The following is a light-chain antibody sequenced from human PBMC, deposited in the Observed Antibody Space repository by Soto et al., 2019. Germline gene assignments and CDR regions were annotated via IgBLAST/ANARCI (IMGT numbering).Light chain of an antibody. V-gene: IGLV1-40*01. Sequence: QSVLTQPPSVSGAPGQRVTISCTGSSSNIGSTYDVQWYQQLPGTAPKLLIHGSTDRPSGVPDRFSRSKSGTSASLAITGLQADDEADYYCQSYDDSLSVHYVFGTGTKVTVL. CDR2: GST. CDR1: SSNIGSTYD. J-gene: IGLJ1*01. CDR3: QSYDDSLSVHYV.